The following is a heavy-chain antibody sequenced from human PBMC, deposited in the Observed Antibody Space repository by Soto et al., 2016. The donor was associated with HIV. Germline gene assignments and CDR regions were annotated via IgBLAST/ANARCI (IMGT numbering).Heavy chain of an antibody. D-gene: IGHD4-17*01. CDR2: ISDSAITI. Sequence: QVQLVESGGGLVKPGGSLRLSCAASGFTFSDYSMSWIRQAPGKGLDWFSYISDSAITIYYADSVKGRFTISRDNAKKSLYLQMNSLRAEDTAVYYCVRAPVVDGDYVGGLWDLWGQGTLVTVSS. V-gene: IGHV3-11*04. CDR3: VRAPVVDGDYVGGLWDL. J-gene: IGHJ5*02. CDR1: GFTFSDYS.